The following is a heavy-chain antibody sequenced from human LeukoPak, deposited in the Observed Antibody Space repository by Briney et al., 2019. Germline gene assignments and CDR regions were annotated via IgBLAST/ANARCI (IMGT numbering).Heavy chain of an antibody. V-gene: IGHV6-1*01. CDR1: GDSVSSNNAA. CDR2: TYHRSTWYD. Sequence: SQTLSLTCAISGDSVSSNNAAWNWIGQSPSRGLEWLGRTYHRSTWYDDYVVSVRSRLTITPDISKNQVSLQLNSVTPEDTAVYYCARSDEGYIDYWGQGTLVTVSS. CDR3: ARSDEGYIDY. J-gene: IGHJ4*02.